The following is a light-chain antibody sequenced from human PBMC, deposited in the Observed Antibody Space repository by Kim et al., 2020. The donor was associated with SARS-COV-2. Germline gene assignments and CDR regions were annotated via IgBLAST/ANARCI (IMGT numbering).Light chain of an antibody. CDR3: QQYNQWPGT. CDR2: GRS. Sequence: VSQGERVTLSGRASQSVSSNLAWHQQKPGQAPRLLIYGRSTRATGIPDRFSGSGSGTEFTLTISSLQSEDFAVYYCQQYNQWPGTFGQGTKVDIK. V-gene: IGKV3-15*01. CDR1: QSVSSN. J-gene: IGKJ1*01.